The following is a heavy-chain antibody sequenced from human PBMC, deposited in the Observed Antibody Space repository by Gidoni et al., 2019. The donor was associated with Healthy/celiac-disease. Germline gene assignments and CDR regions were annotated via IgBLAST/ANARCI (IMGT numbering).Heavy chain of an antibody. CDR2: ISSSSDYI. Sequence: EVQLVASGGGLVKPGGSLRLSCAASGFTFYSYSMNWVRQAPGKGLEWVSSISSSSDYIYYADSVKGRFTISRDNAENSLYLQMNSLRAEDTAVYYCARDPHGTKSYYYYGMDVWGQGTTVTVSS. J-gene: IGHJ6*02. CDR3: ARDPHGTKSYYYYGMDV. V-gene: IGHV3-21*01. CDR1: GFTFYSYS. D-gene: IGHD2-8*01.